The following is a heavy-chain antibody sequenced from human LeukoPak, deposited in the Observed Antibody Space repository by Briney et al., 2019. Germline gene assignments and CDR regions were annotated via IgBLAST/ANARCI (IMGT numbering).Heavy chain of an antibody. CDR1: ELXFSREA. J-gene: IGHJ5*02. D-gene: IGHD6-13*01. Sequence: GGSLRVSCQPSELXFSREASEWVCQALGQGLEYVSGISSNGGSTYYADSVKGRFTISRDNSKNTLYLQMSSLRPEDTAVYFCVKGGSSTWSWFDPWGQGTLVTVSS. CDR3: VKGGSSTWSWFDP. CDR2: ISSNGGST. V-gene: IGHV3-64D*09.